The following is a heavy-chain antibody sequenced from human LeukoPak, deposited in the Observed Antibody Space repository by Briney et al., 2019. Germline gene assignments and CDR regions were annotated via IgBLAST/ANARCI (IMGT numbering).Heavy chain of an antibody. CDR2: IYYSGST. J-gene: IGHJ3*02. CDR3: GSSSGWYSPFDI. V-gene: IGHV4-59*12. D-gene: IGHD6-19*01. Sequence: SETLSLTCTVSGGSISSYYWSWIRQPPGKGLEWIGYIYYSGSTNYNPSLKSRVTISVDTSKNQFSLKLSSVTAADTAVYYCGSSSGWYSPFDIWGQGTMVTVSS. CDR1: GGSISSYY.